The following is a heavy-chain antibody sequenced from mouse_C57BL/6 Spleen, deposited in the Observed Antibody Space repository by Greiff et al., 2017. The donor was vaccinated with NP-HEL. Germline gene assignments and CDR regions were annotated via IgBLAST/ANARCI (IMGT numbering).Heavy chain of an antibody. CDR1: GFSFNTYA. CDR2: IRSTSNNYAT. V-gene: IGHV10-1*01. Sequence: EVQGVESGGGLVQPKGSLKLSCAASGFSFNTYAMNWVRQAPGKGLEWVARIRSTSNNYATYYADSVKDRFTISRDDSESMLYLQMNNLKTEDTAMYYCVRQGYGYDTYFDYWGQGTTLTVSS. D-gene: IGHD2-2*01. J-gene: IGHJ2*01. CDR3: VRQGYGYDTYFDY.